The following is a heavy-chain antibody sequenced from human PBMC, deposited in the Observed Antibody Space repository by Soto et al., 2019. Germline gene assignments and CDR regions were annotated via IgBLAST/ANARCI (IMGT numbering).Heavy chain of an antibody. CDR2: MFYSGLT. D-gene: IGHD2-15*01. CDR3: APLTVSLSGPYGIHV. V-gene: IGHV4-39*01. CDR1: GGSISGGDYY. J-gene: IGHJ6*02. Sequence: SETLSLTCSVSGGSISGGDYYWAWIRQPPGKGLEWIGSMFYSGLTYYNPSLKSRVTLSVDTSKNHFSVRLNSVTAADTAVYYCAPLTVSLSGPYGIHVWGQGTTVTVSS.